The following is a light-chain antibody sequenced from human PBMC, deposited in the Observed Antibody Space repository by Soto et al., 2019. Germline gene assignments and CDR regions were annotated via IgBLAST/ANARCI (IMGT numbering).Light chain of an antibody. V-gene: IGKV3-15*01. CDR2: GAS. Sequence: IPMPPSHDTLSMAPGRRSPLYCRASQSISTKLAWYQQKPGQAPRLLIYGASTRATGIPARFSGSGSGTEFTLTISSLQSEDFAVYYCQQYNNWPRTFGQGTMADI. J-gene: IGKJ1*01. CDR1: QSISTK. CDR3: QQYNNWPRT.